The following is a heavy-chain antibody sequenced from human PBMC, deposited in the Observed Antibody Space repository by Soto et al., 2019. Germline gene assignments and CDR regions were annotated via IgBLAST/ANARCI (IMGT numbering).Heavy chain of an antibody. CDR3: ARGVGSGIYYNQYNGFDP. J-gene: IGHJ5*02. Sequence: GASVKVSCKASGYTFTTYGISWVRQAPGQGLEWMGWINVYNGNTKYAQKLQGRVTMTTDTSTSTAYMELRSLISDDTAVYYCARGVGSGIYYNQYNGFDPWGQGTLVTVSS. V-gene: IGHV1-18*01. CDR2: INVYNGNT. CDR1: GYTFTTYG. D-gene: IGHD3-10*01.